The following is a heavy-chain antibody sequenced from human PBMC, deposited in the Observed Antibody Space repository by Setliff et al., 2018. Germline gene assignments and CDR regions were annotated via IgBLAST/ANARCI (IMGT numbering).Heavy chain of an antibody. CDR1: GYTLTNYY. CDR2: INTITGNP. V-gene: IGHV7-4-1*02. D-gene: IGHD2-2*01. J-gene: IGHJ5*02. CDR3: ARDLGYCSRTSCHGDWFDP. Sequence: ASVKVSCKASGYTLTNYYMHWVRQAPGQGLEWMGRINTITGNPTYAQGFTGRFVFSLDTSVSTAYLQISSLKPEDTAVYYCARDLGYCSRTSCHGDWFDPWGQGTLVTVSS.